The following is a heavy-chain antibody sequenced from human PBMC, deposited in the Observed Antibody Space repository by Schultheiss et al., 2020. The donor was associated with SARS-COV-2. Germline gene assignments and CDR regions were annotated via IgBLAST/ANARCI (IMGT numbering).Heavy chain of an antibody. CDR2: IYYSGGT. D-gene: IGHD3-16*01. Sequence: SETLSLTCTVSGYSISRGHFWSWIRQPPGKGLEWIGYIYYSGGTKYNPSLQSRVIISVDTSGNYLSLKLTSVTAADTAVYYCARDLRGQGDWFDPWGQGTLVTVSS. V-gene: IGHV4-61*03. J-gene: IGHJ5*02. CDR3: ARDLRGQGDWFDP. CDR1: GYSISRGHF.